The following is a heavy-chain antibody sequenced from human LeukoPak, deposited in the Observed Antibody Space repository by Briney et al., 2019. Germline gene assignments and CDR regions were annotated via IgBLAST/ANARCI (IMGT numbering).Heavy chain of an antibody. J-gene: IGHJ4*02. D-gene: IGHD3-22*01. CDR1: GYSISSGYY. V-gene: IGHV4-38-2*01. Sequence: KPSETLSLTCAVSGYSISSGYYWGWIRQPPGKGLEWIGSIYHSGSNYYNPSLKSRVTISVDTSKKQFSLKLSSVTAADTAEYYCAKEGSGYYPFIDYWGQGTLVTVSS. CDR2: IYHSGSN. CDR3: AKEGSGYYPFIDY.